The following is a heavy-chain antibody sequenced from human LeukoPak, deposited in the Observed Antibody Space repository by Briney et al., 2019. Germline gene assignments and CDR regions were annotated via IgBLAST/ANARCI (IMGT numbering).Heavy chain of an antibody. CDR1: GGSINSNYYY. CDR2: IDYSGST. CDR3: ARGRRLITLLGGLRGAWLDP. V-gene: IGHV4-39*07. D-gene: IGHD3-10*01. J-gene: IGHJ5*02. Sequence: PSETLSLTCTVSGGSINSNYYYWGWIRQPPGKGLEWIGSIDYSGSTYYNPSLKSRVTISVDTSKNQFSLKLNSVTAADTAAYYCARGRRLITLLGGLRGAWLDPWGQGTLVTVSS.